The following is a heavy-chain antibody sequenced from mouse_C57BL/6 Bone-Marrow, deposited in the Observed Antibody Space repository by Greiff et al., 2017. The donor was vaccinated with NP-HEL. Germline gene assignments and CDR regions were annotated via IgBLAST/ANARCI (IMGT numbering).Heavy chain of an antibody. CDR1: GYAFSSSW. V-gene: IGHV1-82*01. CDR2: IYPGDGDT. Sequence: QVQLQQSGPELVKPGASVKISCKASGYAFSSSWMNWVKQRPGKGLEWIGRIYPGDGDTNYNGKFKGKATLTADKSSSTAYMQLSSLTSEDSAVYFCANPLGNYGFAYWGQGTLVTVSA. CDR3: ANPLGNYGFAY. D-gene: IGHD2-1*01. J-gene: IGHJ3*01.